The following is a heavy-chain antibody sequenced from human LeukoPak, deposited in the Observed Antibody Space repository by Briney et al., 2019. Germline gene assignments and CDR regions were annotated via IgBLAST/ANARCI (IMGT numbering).Heavy chain of an antibody. V-gene: IGHV4-34*01. CDR2: INHSGST. D-gene: IGHD3-3*01. CDR1: GGSFSGYY. J-gene: IGHJ5*02. Sequence: SETLSLTCAVYGGSFSGYYWSWIRQPPGKGLEWIGEINHSGSTNYNPSLKSRVTISVDTSKTQFSLKLSSVTAADTAVYYCARRKHYDFWSGYSRPYNWFDPWGQGTLVTVSS. CDR3: ARRKHYDFWSGYSRPYNWFDP.